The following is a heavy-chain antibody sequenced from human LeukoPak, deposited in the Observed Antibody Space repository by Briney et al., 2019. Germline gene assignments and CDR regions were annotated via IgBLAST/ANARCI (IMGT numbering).Heavy chain of an antibody. V-gene: IGHV3-23*01. D-gene: IGHD1-26*01. Sequence: GGSLRLSCAASGFTFSSYAMSWVRQAPGKGLEWVSAISGSGGSTYYADSVKGRFTISRDNSKNTLYLQMNSLRAKDTAVYYCAEMPNWELGDYWGQGTLVTVSS. J-gene: IGHJ4*02. CDR2: ISGSGGST. CDR1: GFTFSSYA. CDR3: AEMPNWELGDY.